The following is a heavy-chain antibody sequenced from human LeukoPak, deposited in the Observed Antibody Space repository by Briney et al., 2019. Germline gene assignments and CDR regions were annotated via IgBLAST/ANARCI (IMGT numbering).Heavy chain of an antibody. Sequence: GGSLRLSCAASGFTFSSYWMHWVRHAPGKGLVWVSRINSDGSSTSYADSVKGRFTISRDNSKNTLYLQMNSLRAEDTAVYYCATAERSSSSYAFDIWGQGTMVTVSS. CDR3: ATAERSSSSYAFDI. D-gene: IGHD6-6*01. CDR2: INSDGSST. J-gene: IGHJ3*02. V-gene: IGHV3-74*01. CDR1: GFTFSSYW.